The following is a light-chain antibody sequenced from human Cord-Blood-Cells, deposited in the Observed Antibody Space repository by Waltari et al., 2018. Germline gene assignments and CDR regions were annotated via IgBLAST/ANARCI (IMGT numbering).Light chain of an antibody. CDR1: QSISSY. CDR2: AAS. Sequence: DIQMITPPSSLSASVGDRVTITCRASQSISSYLNWYQQKPGKAPKLLIYAASSLQSGVPARFSGSGSGTDFTLTISSLQPEDFATYYCQQSYSTPYSFGQGTKLEIK. V-gene: IGKV1-39*01. J-gene: IGKJ2*03. CDR3: QQSYSTPYS.